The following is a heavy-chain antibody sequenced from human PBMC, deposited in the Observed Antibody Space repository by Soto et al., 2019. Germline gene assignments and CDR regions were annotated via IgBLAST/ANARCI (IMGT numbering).Heavy chain of an antibody. CDR1: GFTFSSYW. CDR3: AREGYWSGGSCPAWV. J-gene: IGHJ3*01. V-gene: IGHV3-7*01. Sequence: GGSLRLSCAASGFTFSSYWMSWVRQAPGKGLEWVANIKQDGSEKYYVDSVKGRFTISRDNAKNSLYLQMNSLRAEDSAVYYCAREGYWSGGSCPAWVWGQGTMVTVSS. D-gene: IGHD2-15*01. CDR2: IKQDGSEK.